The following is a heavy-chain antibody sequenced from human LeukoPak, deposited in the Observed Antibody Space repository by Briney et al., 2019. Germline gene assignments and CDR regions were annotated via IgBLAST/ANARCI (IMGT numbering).Heavy chain of an antibody. V-gene: IGHV1-69*13. CDR1: EGTFSSYA. CDR2: IIPIFGTA. D-gene: IGHD3-22*01. Sequence: SVKVSCKASEGTFSSYAISWVRQAPGQGLEWMGGIIPIFGTANYAQKFQGRVTITADESTSIAYMELWSLRSDDTALYYCARGGYYYYESSGYYLIDNWGQGTLVTVSS. CDR3: ARGGYYYYESSGYYLIDN. J-gene: IGHJ4*02.